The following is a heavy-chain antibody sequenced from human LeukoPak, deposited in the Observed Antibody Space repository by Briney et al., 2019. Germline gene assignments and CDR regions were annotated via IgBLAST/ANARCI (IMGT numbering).Heavy chain of an antibody. CDR1: GFTFSSYW. D-gene: IGHD3-3*01. Sequence: GGSLRLSCAASGFTFSSYWMSWVRQAPGNGLEGVANIKQDGSEKYYVDSVKGRFTISRDNAKNSLYLQMNSLRAEDTAVYYCARWAIFGGDGAYYYYGMDVWGQGTTVTVSS. V-gene: IGHV3-7*01. CDR3: ARWAIFGGDGAYYYYGMDV. CDR2: IKQDGSEK. J-gene: IGHJ6*02.